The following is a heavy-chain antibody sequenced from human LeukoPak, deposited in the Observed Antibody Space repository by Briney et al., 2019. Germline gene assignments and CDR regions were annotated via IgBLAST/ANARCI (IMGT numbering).Heavy chain of an antibody. D-gene: IGHD3-10*02. CDR1: GFTFSSYA. V-gene: IGHV3-64*01. J-gene: IGHJ6*04. CDR2: ISSNGGST. Sequence: PGGSLRLSCAASGFTFSSYAMHWVRQAPGKGLEYVSAISSNGGSTYYANSVKGRFTISRDNSKNTLYLQMGSLRAEDMAVYYCAELGMIGGVWGKGTTVTISS. CDR3: AELGMIGGV.